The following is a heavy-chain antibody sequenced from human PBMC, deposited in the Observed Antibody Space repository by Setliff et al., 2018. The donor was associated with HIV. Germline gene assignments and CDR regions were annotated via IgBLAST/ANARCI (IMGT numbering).Heavy chain of an antibody. CDR3: ARSGGDCSGISCYSLWFDP. V-gene: IGHV3-23*01. Sequence: GGSLRLSCAASRFDFNNYWMCWVRQAPGKGLAWVSTISGSGGNTYYADSVKGRFTISRDNSNNMLFLQMNSLRTEDTAVYYCARSGGDCSGISCYSLWFDPWGQGTTVTVSS. CDR2: ISGSGGNT. D-gene: IGHD2-15*01. J-gene: IGHJ5*01. CDR1: RFDFNNYW.